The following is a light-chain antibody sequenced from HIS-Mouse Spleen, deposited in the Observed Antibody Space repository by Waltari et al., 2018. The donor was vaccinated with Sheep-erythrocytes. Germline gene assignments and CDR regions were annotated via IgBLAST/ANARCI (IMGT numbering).Light chain of an antibody. CDR1: SGSIARNY. V-gene: IGLV6-57*04. CDR3: QSYDSSNHGV. CDR2: EDN. J-gene: IGLJ3*02. Sequence: NFMLTQPHSVSESPGKTVTISCTRSSGSIARNYVQWYQQRPGSAPTTVIYEDNQRPSGVPDRISGSIDSSSNSASLTISGLKTEDEADYYCQSYDSSNHGVFGGGTKLTVL.